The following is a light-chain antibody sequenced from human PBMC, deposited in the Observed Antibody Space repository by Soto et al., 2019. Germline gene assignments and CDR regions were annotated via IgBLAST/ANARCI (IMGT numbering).Light chain of an antibody. CDR3: QHYNSYSEA. CDR1: QSISGY. CDR2: DAS. Sequence: DIQMTQSPSTLSASVGDRVTITCRSSQSISGYLAWYQQKPGKAPKLLIYDASSLESGVPSRFSGSGSGTEFTLTISSLQPDDFATYYCQHYNSYSEAFGQGTKVELK. J-gene: IGKJ1*01. V-gene: IGKV1-5*01.